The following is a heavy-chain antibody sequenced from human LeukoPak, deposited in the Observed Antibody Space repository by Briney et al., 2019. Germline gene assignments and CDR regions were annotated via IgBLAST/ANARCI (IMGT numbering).Heavy chain of an antibody. J-gene: IGHJ2*01. CDR2: INPSGGST. Sequence: ASVKVSCKASGYTFIRNHIHWVRQAPGQGLEWMGIINPSGGSTTYAQKFQGRVTMTRDTSTSTVYMELGSLRSEDTAVYYCARLHDYYWYFDLWGRGTLVTVSS. CDR3: ARLHDYYWYFDL. D-gene: IGHD5-12*01. V-gene: IGHV1-46*01. CDR1: GYTFIRNH.